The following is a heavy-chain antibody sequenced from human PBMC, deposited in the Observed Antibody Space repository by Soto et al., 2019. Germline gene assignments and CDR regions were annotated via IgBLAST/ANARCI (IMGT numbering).Heavy chain of an antibody. D-gene: IGHD2-15*01. V-gene: IGHV5-51*01. Sequence: PGESLKISCKGSGYSFTNYWIGWVRQMPGKGLEWMGIIHPGDSDIRHNPSFQGQVTISADKSISTAYLQWSSLKASDTAMYYCARTKGEVVAATYGVADYWGQGTLVTVSS. CDR3: ARTKGEVVAATYGVADY. CDR1: GYSFTNYW. J-gene: IGHJ4*02. CDR2: IHPGDSDI.